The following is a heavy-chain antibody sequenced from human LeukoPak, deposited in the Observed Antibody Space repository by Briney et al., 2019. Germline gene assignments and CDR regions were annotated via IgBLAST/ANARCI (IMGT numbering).Heavy chain of an antibody. Sequence: SETLSLTCTVSGGSITTYFWSWIRQTPGKGLEGVGTFYYSGRTYYNPSLNSRASVSVDTSQNHFSLHLNSVTAADTAVYYCATLRRYGSGTNYPPGYFDYWGQGTLVSVSS. CDR1: GGSITTYF. J-gene: IGHJ4*02. D-gene: IGHD3-10*01. CDR2: FYYSGRT. V-gene: IGHV4-59*05. CDR3: ATLRRYGSGTNYPPGYFDY.